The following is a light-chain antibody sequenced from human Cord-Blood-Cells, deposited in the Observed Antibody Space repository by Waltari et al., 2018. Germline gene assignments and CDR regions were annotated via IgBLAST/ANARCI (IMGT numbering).Light chain of an antibody. Sequence: EIVFTQSAGTLSLSPGERATLSCRASQSVSSSYLAWYQQKPGQAPRLLIYGASSRATGIPDRFSGSGSGTDFTLTISRLEPEDFAVYYCQQYGSSWTFGQGTKVEIK. CDR3: QQYGSSWT. V-gene: IGKV3-20*01. J-gene: IGKJ1*01. CDR1: QSVSSSY. CDR2: GAS.